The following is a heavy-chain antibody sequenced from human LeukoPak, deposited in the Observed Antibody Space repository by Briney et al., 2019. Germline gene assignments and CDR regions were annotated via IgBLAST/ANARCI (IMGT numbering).Heavy chain of an antibody. V-gene: IGHV3-73*01. Sequence: PGGSLGLSCSASGLTFSVSAIHWVRQASGKGLEWVGRIKTKAVNYATAYAASVKGRFTISRDDSTNTAYLQMNSLKTEDTAVYYCTHPAYYYNVDVWGKGTTVTVSS. J-gene: IGHJ6*04. CDR3: THPAYYYNVDV. CDR2: IKTKAVNYAT. D-gene: IGHD6-25*01. CDR1: GLTFSVSA.